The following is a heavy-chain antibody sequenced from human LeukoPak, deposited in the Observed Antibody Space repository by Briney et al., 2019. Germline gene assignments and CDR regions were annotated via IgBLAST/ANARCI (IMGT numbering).Heavy chain of an antibody. J-gene: IGHJ6*02. D-gene: IGHD3-3*01. CDR3: ARATSGSGFWSGYYSTDYYGMDV. Sequence: GGSLRLSCAASGFTVSSNYMSWVRQAPGKGLEWVSVIYSGGSTYYADSVKGRFTISRHNSKNTLYLQMNSLRAEDTAVYYCARATSGSGFWSGYYSTDYYGMDVWGQGTTVTVSS. CDR1: GFTVSSNY. CDR2: IYSGGST. V-gene: IGHV3-53*04.